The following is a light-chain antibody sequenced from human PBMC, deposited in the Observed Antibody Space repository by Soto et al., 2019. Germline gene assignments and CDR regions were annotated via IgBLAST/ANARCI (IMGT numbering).Light chain of an antibody. Sequence: SYELTQPPSVSVAPGQTARITCGGNNTGSKSVHWYQQKPGQAPVLVVYDDSDRPSAIPERFSGSNSGNTATLTISRVEAGDEADYYCQVWDSSSDHVVFGGGTKLTVL. CDR3: QVWDSSSDHVV. CDR1: NTGSKS. CDR2: DDS. V-gene: IGLV3-21*02. J-gene: IGLJ2*01.